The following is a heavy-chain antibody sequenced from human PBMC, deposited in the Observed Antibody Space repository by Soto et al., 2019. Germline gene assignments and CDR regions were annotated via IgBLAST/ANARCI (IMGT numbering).Heavy chain of an antibody. CDR1: GFTFSSYG. Sequence: QVQLVESGGGVVQPGRSLRLSCAASGFTFSSYGMHWVRQAPGKGLEWVAVISYDGSNKYYADSVKGRFTISRDNSKNTLYLQMNSLRDEDTAVYYCAKDYYDSSRIDDYWGQGTLVTVSS. J-gene: IGHJ4*02. V-gene: IGHV3-30*18. CDR2: ISYDGSNK. CDR3: AKDYYDSSRIDDY. D-gene: IGHD3-22*01.